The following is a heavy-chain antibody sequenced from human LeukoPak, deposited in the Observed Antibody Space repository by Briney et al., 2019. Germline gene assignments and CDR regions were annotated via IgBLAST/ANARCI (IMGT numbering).Heavy chain of an antibody. CDR2: IGGSGGDT. CDR3: AKDWRMEV. Sequence: GGSLRLSCSGFGFTFRSFWMGWVRQAPGEGLQWVSAIGGSGGDTYYADSVKGRFTISRENSKTTVYLQMDNLRAEDMAVYYCAKDWRMEVWGQGTTVTVSS. V-gene: IGHV3-23*01. CDR1: GFTFRSFW. J-gene: IGHJ6*02.